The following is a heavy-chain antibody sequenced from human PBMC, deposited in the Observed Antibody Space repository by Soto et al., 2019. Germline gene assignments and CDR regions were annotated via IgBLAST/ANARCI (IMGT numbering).Heavy chain of an antibody. CDR2: INHSGST. J-gene: IGHJ4*02. D-gene: IGHD6-25*01. CDR3: ARKTIRIAARFDY. CDR1: GGSFSGYY. Sequence: SETLSLTCAVYGGSFSGYYWSWIRQPPGKGLEWIGEINHSGSTNYNPSLKSRVTISVDTSKNQFSLKLSSVTAADTVVYYSARKTIRIAARFDYWGQGTLVTVSS. V-gene: IGHV4-34*01.